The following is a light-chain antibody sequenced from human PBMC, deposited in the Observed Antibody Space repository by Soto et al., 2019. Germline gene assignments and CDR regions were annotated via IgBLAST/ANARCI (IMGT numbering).Light chain of an antibody. CDR1: ENVRSHY. V-gene: IGKV3D-20*01. CDR2: EAS. Sequence: EIVFTQSPATLSLSPGEGASLSCGASENVRSHYLVWYQQKPGVASRLLTSEASTRPTGIPDRFSGRGSGRDFTLTISTVEPEDFASYYCQQFGSPPITFGQGTRWRL. J-gene: IGKJ5*01. CDR3: QQFGSPPIT.